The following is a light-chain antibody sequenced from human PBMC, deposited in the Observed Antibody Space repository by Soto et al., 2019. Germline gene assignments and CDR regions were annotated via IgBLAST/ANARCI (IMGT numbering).Light chain of an antibody. CDR3: QQYKSYWT. CDR1: QRISTW. CDR2: DAS. J-gene: IGKJ1*01. V-gene: IGKV1-5*01. Sequence: DIQMTQSPATLSASVGDGATLSCRASQRISTWLAWYQQKPGKAPEVLISDASSLETGVPSRFSGSGSGTEFTLTINSLQPDDFATYYCQQYKSYWTFGQGTKVDIK.